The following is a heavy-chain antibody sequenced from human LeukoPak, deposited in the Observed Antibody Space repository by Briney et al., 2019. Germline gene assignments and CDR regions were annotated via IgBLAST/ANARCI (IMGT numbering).Heavy chain of an antibody. D-gene: IGHD3-9*01. CDR2: ISGSGGST. J-gene: IGHJ4*02. V-gene: IGHV3-23*01. CDR1: RFTFSSYA. Sequence: GGTLRLSCAASRFTFSSYAMSWVRQAPGKGLEWVSAISGSGGSTYYADSVKGRFTISRDNSKNTLYLQMNSLRAEDTAVYYCAKRYYDILTGYYYFDYWGQGTLVTVSS. CDR3: AKRYYDILTGYYYFDY.